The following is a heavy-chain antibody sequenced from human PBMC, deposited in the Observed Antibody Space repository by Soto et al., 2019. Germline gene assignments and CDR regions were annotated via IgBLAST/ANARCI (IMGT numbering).Heavy chain of an antibody. D-gene: IGHD3-10*01. CDR1: GGSISSSSYY. V-gene: IGHV4-39*01. CDR3: ARLSVAALRFGWFDP. Sequence: SETLSLTCTVSGGSISSSSYYWGWIRQPPGKGLEWIGSIYYSGSPYHNPSLKSRVIIFVDTSKNQFSLNLSSVTAADTAVYYCARLSVAALRFGWFDPWGQGALVT. J-gene: IGHJ5*02. CDR2: IYYSGSP.